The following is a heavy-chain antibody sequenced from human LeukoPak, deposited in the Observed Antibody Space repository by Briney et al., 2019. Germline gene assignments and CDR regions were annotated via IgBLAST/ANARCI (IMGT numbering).Heavy chain of an antibody. V-gene: IGHV4-30-4*01. J-gene: IGHJ4*02. Sequence: SETLSLTCTVSGGSISGGDYYWGWVRQPPGKGLEWIGYIYYSGSTYYNPSLKSRVTISVDTSKNQFSLKLSSVTAADTAVYYCARFGELLSAFDYWGQGTLVTVSS. CDR2: IYYSGST. CDR1: GGSISGGDYY. CDR3: ARFGELLSAFDY. D-gene: IGHD3-10*01.